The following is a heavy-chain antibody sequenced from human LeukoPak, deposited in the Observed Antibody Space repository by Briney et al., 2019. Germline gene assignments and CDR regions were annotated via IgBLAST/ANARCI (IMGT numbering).Heavy chain of an antibody. Sequence: SGPTLVKPTQTLTLTCTFSGFSLSTSGVGVGWSRQPPGKALEWLALIYWDDDKRYSPSLKSRLTITKDTSKNQVVLTMTNMDPVDTATYYCAMVRGVIAPYYYMDVWGKGTTVTVSS. CDR2: IYWDDDK. J-gene: IGHJ6*03. V-gene: IGHV2-5*02. CDR1: GFSLSTSGVG. D-gene: IGHD3-10*01. CDR3: AMVRGVIAPYYYMDV.